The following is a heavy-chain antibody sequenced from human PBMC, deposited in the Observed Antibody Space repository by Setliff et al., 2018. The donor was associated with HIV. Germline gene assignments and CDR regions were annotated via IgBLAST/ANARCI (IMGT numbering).Heavy chain of an antibody. D-gene: IGHD3-16*02. V-gene: IGHV3-30*03. J-gene: IGHJ6*03. Sequence: GGSLRLSCAVSGFTFSSYGMHWVRQAPGKGLEWVAVISYDGSNKYYADSVKGRFTISRDNSKNTLYLQMNSLRAEDTAVYYCASGGFGGVIPTNPYYYYYMDVWGKGTTVTVSS. CDR2: ISYDGSNK. CDR3: ASGGFGGVIPTNPYYYYYMDV. CDR1: GFTFSSYG.